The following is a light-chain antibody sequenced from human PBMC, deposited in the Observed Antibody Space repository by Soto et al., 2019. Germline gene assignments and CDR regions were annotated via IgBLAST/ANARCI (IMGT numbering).Light chain of an antibody. V-gene: IGLV2-23*01. CDR1: SSDVGSYNL. Sequence: QSALTQPASVSGSPGQSITISCTGTSSDVGSYNLVSWYQQHPGKAPKLMIYEGSKRPSGVSNRFSGSKSGNTASLTISGLQAEDKADYYCCSYAGSSTSWVFGGGTQLTVL. CDR3: CSYAGSSTSWV. CDR2: EGS. J-gene: IGLJ3*02.